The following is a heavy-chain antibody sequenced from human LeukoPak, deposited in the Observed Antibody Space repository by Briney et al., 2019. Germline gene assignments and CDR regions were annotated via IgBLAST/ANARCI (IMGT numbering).Heavy chain of an antibody. CDR2: ISSSSSTI. V-gene: IGHV3-48*01. CDR1: GFTFSSYS. D-gene: IGHD4-17*01. CDR3: ARDCPGYGDCNFDY. J-gene: IGHJ4*02. Sequence: GGSLRPSCAASGFTFSSYSMNWVRQAPGKGLEWVSYISSSSSTIYYADSVKGRFTISRDNAKNSLYLQMNSLRGEDTAVYYCARDCPGYGDCNFDYWGQGTLVTVSS.